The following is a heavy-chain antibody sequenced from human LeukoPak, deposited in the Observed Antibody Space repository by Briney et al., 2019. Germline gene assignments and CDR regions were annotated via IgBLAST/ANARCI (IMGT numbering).Heavy chain of an antibody. CDR1: GFTFSTYL. D-gene: IGHD3-3*01. J-gene: IGHJ4*02. V-gene: IGHV3-7*01. CDR3: AREGYDFWSGYSFYFDY. CDR2: IKQDGSEK. Sequence: GSLRLSCAASGFTFSTYLMSWVRQAPGKGLEWVANIKQDGSEKYYVDSVKGRFTISRDNAKNSLYLQMNSLRAEDTAVYYCAREGYDFWSGYSFYFDYWGQGTLVTVSS.